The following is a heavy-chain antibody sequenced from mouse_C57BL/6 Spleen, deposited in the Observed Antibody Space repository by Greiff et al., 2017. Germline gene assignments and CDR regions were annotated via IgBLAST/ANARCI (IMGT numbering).Heavy chain of an antibody. Sequence: QVQLQQPGAELVMPGASVKLSCKASGYTFTSYWMHWVKQRPGQGLEWIGEIDPSDSYTNYNQKFKGKSTLTVDKSSSTAYMQLSSLTSEDSAVYYCARRRRGSSSYYFGYWGQGTTLTVSS. CDR1: GYTFTSYW. CDR3: ARRRRGSSSYYFGY. V-gene: IGHV1-69*01. D-gene: IGHD1-1*01. CDR2: IDPSDSYT. J-gene: IGHJ2*01.